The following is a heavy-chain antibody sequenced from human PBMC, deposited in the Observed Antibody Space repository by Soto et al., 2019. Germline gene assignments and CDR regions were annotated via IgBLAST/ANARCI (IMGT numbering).Heavy chain of an antibody. CDR2: IIPIFGTA. CDR1: GGTFSSYA. D-gene: IGHD2-2*02. J-gene: IGHJ6*02. CDR3: ASPLPMYCSSTSCYRHYYYGRDV. V-gene: IGHV1-69*06. Sequence: GASVKVSCKASGGTFSSYAISWVRQAPGQGLEWMGGIIPIFGTANYAQKFQGRVTITADKSTSTAYMELSSLRSEDTAVYYCASPLPMYCSSTSCYRHYYYGRDVWGQGTTVTVSS.